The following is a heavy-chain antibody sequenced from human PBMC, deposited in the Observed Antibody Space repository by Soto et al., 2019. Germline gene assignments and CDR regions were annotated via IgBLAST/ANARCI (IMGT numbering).Heavy chain of an antibody. CDR1: GGSISSYY. D-gene: IGHD3-9*01. J-gene: IGHJ6*03. CDR3: ARHVGDYDILTGYYRYYYYYYMDV. Sequence: PLETLSLTCTVSGGSISSYYWSWIRQPPGKGLEWIGYIYYSGSTNYNPSLKSRVTISVDTSKNQFSLKLSSVTAADTAVYYCARHVGDYDILTGYYRYYYYYYMDVWGKGTTVTVSS. V-gene: IGHV4-59*08. CDR2: IYYSGST.